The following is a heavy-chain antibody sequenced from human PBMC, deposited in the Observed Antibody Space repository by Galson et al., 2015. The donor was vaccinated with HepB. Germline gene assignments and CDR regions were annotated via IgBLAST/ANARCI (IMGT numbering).Heavy chain of an antibody. CDR3: SKDLFWSGYCPGAHYGMDV. J-gene: IGHJ6*02. V-gene: IGHV3-30*18. CDR2: ISYDGSNK. Sequence: SLRLSCAASGFTFSSYGMHWVRQAPGKGLEWVAVISYDGSNKYYADSVKGRFTISRDDSKNTLYLQMNSLRAEDTAVYYCSKDLFWSGYCPGAHYGMDVWGQGTTVTVSS. D-gene: IGHD3-3*01. CDR1: GFTFSSYG.